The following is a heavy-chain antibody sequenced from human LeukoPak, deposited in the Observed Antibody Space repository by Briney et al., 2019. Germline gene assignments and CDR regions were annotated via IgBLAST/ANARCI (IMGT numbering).Heavy chain of an antibody. V-gene: IGHV3-30*02. CDR3: AKSVSLVTYFDY. CDR1: GFTFSSYG. J-gene: IGHJ4*02. CDR2: IRYDGSNK. D-gene: IGHD1-26*01. Sequence: GGSLRLSCAASGFTFSSYGMHWVRQAPGKGLEWGAFIRYDGSNKYYADSVKGRFTISRDNSKNTLYLQMNSLRAEDTAVYYCAKSVSLVTYFDYWGQGTLVTVSS.